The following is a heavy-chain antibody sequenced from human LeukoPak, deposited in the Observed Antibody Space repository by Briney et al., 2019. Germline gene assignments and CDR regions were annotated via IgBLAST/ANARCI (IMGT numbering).Heavy chain of an antibody. V-gene: IGHV3-7*01. CDR3: ARSRGDF. CDR1: GFIFTDYW. Sequence: GGSLRLSCAASGFIFTDYWMNWVRQAPGRGLEWLASVKRDGSATSYVDSVKGRFTISRDNAKNSLYLQMNSLRADDTALYYCARSRGDFWGQGTLVTVSS. J-gene: IGHJ4*02. CDR2: VKRDGSAT.